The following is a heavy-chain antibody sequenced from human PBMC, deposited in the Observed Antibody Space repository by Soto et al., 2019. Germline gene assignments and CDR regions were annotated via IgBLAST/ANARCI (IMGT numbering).Heavy chain of an antibody. Sequence: QVQLVESRGGVVQPGRSLRLSCAASGFSFSISPMHWVRQAPGKGPEWVALISYDGTNKFYADSVKGRFTISRDNSKSTLYLHVDSLRPEDAAVYYCARDPKTTGGQHWAFNYFDSWGQGTLVTVSS. CDR2: ISYDGTNK. V-gene: IGHV3-30-3*01. J-gene: IGHJ4*02. CDR3: ARDPKTTGGQHWAFNYFDS. D-gene: IGHD2-8*02. CDR1: GFSFSISP.